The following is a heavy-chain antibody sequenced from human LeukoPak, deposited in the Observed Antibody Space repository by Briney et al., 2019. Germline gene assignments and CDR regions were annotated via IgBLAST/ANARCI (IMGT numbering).Heavy chain of an antibody. D-gene: IGHD4-17*01. CDR2: ISYDGSNK. CDR1: GLTFSSYA. J-gene: IGHJ6*02. Sequence: GGSLSLSGAASGLTFSSYAMHWFRQAPGKGLEWVAVISYDGSNKYYADSVKGRFTISRDNSKTTRYLQMNSLRAEDTAVYYCARDQGDYPPYYSGMDVWGQGTTVTVSS. V-gene: IGHV3-30*04. CDR3: ARDQGDYPPYYSGMDV.